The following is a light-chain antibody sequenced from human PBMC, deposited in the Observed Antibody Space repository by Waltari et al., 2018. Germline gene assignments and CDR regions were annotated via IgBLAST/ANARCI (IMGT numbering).Light chain of an antibody. CDR3: CSYAGDSAFV. Sequence: QSALTQPASVSGSPGQSITISCTGTSSDVGSYHLVSWYQQHPGKAPKLMIYEISKRTSGFSDRFSGSKSGNTASLTISGLQAEDESDYYCCSYAGDSAFVVGTGTKVTVL. V-gene: IGLV2-23*02. CDR1: SSDVGSYHL. CDR2: EIS. J-gene: IGLJ1*01.